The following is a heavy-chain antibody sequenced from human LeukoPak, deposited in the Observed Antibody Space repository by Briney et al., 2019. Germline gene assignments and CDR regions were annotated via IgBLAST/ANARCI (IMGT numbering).Heavy chain of an antibody. V-gene: IGHV3-30-3*01. CDR1: GFTFSSFS. Sequence: GGSLRLSCAASGFTFSSFSLHWVRQAPGKGLEWVTVISSDGSNKKYADSVKGRFTISRDNSKNTLYLQMNSLRADDTAVYYCAKARGSSVYEQFDYWGQGTQVTVSP. CDR2: ISSDGSNK. J-gene: IGHJ4*02. CDR3: AKARGSSVYEQFDY. D-gene: IGHD5/OR15-5a*01.